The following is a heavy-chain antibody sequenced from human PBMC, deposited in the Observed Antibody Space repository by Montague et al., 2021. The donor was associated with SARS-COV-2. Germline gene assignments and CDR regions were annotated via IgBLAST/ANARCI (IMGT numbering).Heavy chain of an antibody. CDR2: IKQSGST. D-gene: IGHD3-22*01. CDR3: ARGHLSVSMIVVVFTSASYYFDY. Sequence: SETLSLTCGVYGGSFGDDHWSWIRQPQGKGLEWIGDIKQSGSTNYNPSLKSRVTISVDTSKNQFSLKLTSVTAADTAVYFCARGHLSVSMIVVVFTSASYYFDYWGQGAQVTVSS. V-gene: IGHV4-34*01. J-gene: IGHJ4*02. CDR1: GGSFGDDH.